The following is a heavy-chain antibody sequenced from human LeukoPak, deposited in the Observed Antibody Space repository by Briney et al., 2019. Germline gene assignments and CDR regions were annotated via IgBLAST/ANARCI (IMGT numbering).Heavy chain of an antibody. CDR3: AKIERILVVPAAIDY. J-gene: IGHJ4*02. CDR1: GFTFSSYG. CDR2: ISYDGSNK. D-gene: IGHD2-2*01. Sequence: GGSLRLSFAASGFTFSSYGMHWVRQAPGKGLEWVAVISYDGSNKYYADSVKGRFTISRDNSKNTLYLQMNSLRAEDTAVYYCAKIERILVVPAAIDYWGQGTLVTGSS. V-gene: IGHV3-30*18.